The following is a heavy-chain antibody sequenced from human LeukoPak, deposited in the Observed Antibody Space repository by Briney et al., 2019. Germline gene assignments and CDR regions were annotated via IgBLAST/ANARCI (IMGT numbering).Heavy chain of an antibody. CDR2: IYYSGST. J-gene: IGHJ5*02. CDR1: GGSISSYY. D-gene: IGHD6-6*01. Sequence: TSETLSLTCTVSGGSISSYYWSWIRQPPGKGLERIGYIYYSGSTNYNPSLKSRVTISVDTSKNQFSLKLSSVTAADTAVYYCARLLAARFSWFHPWGQGTLVTVSS. V-gene: IGHV4-59*08. CDR3: ARLLAARFSWFHP.